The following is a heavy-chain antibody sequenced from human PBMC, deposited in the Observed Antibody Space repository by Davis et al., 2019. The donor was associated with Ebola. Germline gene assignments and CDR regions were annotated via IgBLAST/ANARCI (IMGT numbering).Heavy chain of an antibody. CDR1: GGTFSSYT. CDR2: IIPMLGIA. CDR3: ARARDMATIGDYAMNV. Sequence: AASVKVSCKASGGTFSSYTISWVRLAPGQGLEWMGRIIPMLGIANYAQKFQGRVTITADIPKTAYMDLSSLRSEDTAGYYCARARDMATIGDYAMNVWGQGTTVTVSS. D-gene: IGHD5-24*01. V-gene: IGHV1-69*02. J-gene: IGHJ6*02.